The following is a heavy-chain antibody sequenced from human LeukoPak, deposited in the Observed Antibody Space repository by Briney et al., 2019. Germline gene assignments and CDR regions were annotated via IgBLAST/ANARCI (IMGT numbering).Heavy chain of an antibody. CDR2: IYPGDSDT. D-gene: IGHD6-19*01. V-gene: IGHV5-51*01. Sequence: GESLKITCKGSGYSFTRYWIGWVRQMPGKGLEWMGVIYPGDSDTRYSSSFQGQVTISADKSISTAYLQWSSLKASDTAKYYCATLNSYSTGCPSGCPYYWGQGTLVTVSS. J-gene: IGHJ4*02. CDR3: ATLNSYSTGCPSGCPYY. CDR1: GYSFTRYW.